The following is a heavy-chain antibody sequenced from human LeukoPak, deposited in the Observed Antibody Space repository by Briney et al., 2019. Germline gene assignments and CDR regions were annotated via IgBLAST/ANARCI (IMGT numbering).Heavy chain of an antibody. Sequence: ASVTVSCTASGYTFTIYGISWVRQAPGQGLEWMGWISAYNGNTNYAQKLQGRVTMTTDTSTSTAYMELRSLRSDDTAVYYCARDFDLTTVTCFDYWGQGTLVTVSS. D-gene: IGHD4-17*01. CDR1: GYTFTIYG. J-gene: IGHJ4*02. V-gene: IGHV1-18*01. CDR2: ISAYNGNT. CDR3: ARDFDLTTVTCFDY.